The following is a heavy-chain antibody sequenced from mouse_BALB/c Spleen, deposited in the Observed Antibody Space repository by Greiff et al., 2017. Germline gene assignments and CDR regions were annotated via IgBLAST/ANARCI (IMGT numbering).Heavy chain of an antibody. D-gene: IGHD1-1*01. CDR1: GFTLSSYT. V-gene: IGHV5-6-4*01. Sequence: EVQLVESGGGLVKPGGSLKLSCVASGFTLSSYTMPWVRQTPEKRLGWVATISSGGSYTYYPDSVKGRFTISRDNAKNTLYLQMSSLKSEDTAMYYCTRDNYGSSSYAMDYWGQGTSVTVSS. CDR2: ISSGGSYT. J-gene: IGHJ4*01. CDR3: TRDNYGSSSYAMDY.